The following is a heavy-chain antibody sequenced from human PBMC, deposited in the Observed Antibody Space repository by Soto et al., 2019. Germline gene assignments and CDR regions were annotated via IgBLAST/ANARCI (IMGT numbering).Heavy chain of an antibody. Sequence: PSETLSLTCAVSGGSISSSKWWSWVRQPPGKGLEWIGEIYYSGSTNYNPSLKSRVTISVDTSKNQFSLKLSSVTAADTAVYYCARGGYYYDSSGYYYFGNFDYWGQGTLVTVSS. CDR1: GGSISSSKW. J-gene: IGHJ4*02. CDR3: ARGGYYYDSSGYYYFGNFDY. CDR2: IYYSGST. V-gene: IGHV4-4*02. D-gene: IGHD3-22*01.